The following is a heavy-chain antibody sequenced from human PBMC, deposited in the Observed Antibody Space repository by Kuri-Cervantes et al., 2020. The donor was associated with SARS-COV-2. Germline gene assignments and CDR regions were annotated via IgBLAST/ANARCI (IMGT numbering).Heavy chain of an antibody. CDR3: ARHPYYDFWSGYTEYNWFDP. J-gene: IGHJ5*02. D-gene: IGHD3-3*01. CDR2: ISSSSSYT. V-gene: IGHV3-21*04. CDR1: GFTFSSYS. Sequence: GESLKISCAASGFTFSSYSMNWVRQAPGKGLEWVSSISSSSSYTNYADSVKGRFTISRDNAKNSLYLQMNSLRAEDTAVYYCARHPYYDFWSGYTEYNWFDPWGQGTLVTVSS.